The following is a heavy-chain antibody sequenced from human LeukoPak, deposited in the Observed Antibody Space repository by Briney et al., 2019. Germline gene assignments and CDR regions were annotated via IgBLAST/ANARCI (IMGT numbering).Heavy chain of an antibody. CDR2: ISYDGSNK. J-gene: IGHJ4*02. D-gene: IGHD2-15*01. CDR1: GFTFSSYG. CDR3: AKDKGSLHFDY. V-gene: IGHV3-30*18. Sequence: GGSLRLSCAASGFTFSSYGMHWVRQAPGKGLEWVAVISYDGSNKYYADSVKGRFTISRDNSKSTLYLQMNSLRAEDTAVYYCAKDKGSLHFDYWGQGTLVTVSS.